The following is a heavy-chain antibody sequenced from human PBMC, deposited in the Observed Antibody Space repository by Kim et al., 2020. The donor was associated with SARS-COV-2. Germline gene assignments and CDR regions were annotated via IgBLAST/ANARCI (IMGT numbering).Heavy chain of an antibody. CDR3: ARDFRDYGTGY. J-gene: IGHJ4*02. CDR1: GGSVSSGSYY. CDR2: IYYSGST. Sequence: SETLSLTCTVSGGSVSSGSYYWSWIRQPPGKGLEWIGYIYYSGSTNYNPSLKSRVTISVDTSKNQFSLKLSSVTAADTAVYYCARDFRDYGTGYWGQGTLVTVSS. V-gene: IGHV4-61*01. D-gene: IGHD3-10*01.